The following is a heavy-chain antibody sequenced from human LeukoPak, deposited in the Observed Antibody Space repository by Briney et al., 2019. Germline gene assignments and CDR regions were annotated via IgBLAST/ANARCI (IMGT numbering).Heavy chain of an antibody. D-gene: IGHD5-24*01. CDR1: GFTFSSYS. V-gene: IGHV3-21*04. J-gene: IGHJ4*02. Sequence: GGSLRLSCAASGFTFSSYSMNWVRQAPGKGLEWVSSISSSSSYIYYADSVKGRFTISRDNAKNSLYLQMNSLRAEDTAVYYCAKEGRWPPYYFDYWGQGTLVTVSS. CDR2: ISSSSSYI. CDR3: AKEGRWPPYYFDY.